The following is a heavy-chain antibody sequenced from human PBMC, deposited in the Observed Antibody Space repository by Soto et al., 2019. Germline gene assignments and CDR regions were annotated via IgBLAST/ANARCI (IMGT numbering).Heavy chain of an antibody. V-gene: IGHV3-23*01. J-gene: IGHJ4*02. CDR3: AKVYDFWSGYPMGFDY. Sequence: TGGSLRLSCAASGFTFSSYAMSWVRQAPGKGLEWVSAISGSGGSTYYADSVKGRFTISRDNSKNTPYLQMNSLRAEDTAVYYCAKVYDFWSGYPMGFDYWGQGTLVTVSS. CDR2: ISGSGGST. D-gene: IGHD3-3*01. CDR1: GFTFSSYA.